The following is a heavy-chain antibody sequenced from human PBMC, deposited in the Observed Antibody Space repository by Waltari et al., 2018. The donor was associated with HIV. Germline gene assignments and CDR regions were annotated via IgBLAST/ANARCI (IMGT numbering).Heavy chain of an antibody. Sequence: QVQLVESGGGLVKPGGSLRLSCAASGFTFSYYYMSWIRQAPGKGREWVSYISSSSSYTNYADSVKGRFTISRDNAKNSLYLQMNSLRVEDTAVYYCARGSGQTGGFDYWGQGTLVTVSS. D-gene: IGHD6-19*01. CDR3: ARGSGQTGGFDY. CDR2: ISSSSSYT. V-gene: IGHV3-11*05. CDR1: GFTFSYYY. J-gene: IGHJ4*02.